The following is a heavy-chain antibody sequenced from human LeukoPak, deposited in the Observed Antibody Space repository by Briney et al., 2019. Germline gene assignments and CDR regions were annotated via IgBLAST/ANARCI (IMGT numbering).Heavy chain of an antibody. Sequence: GGSLRLSCAASGFTFSSYAMSWVRQAPGKGLERVSAISGSAGSTYYADSVKGRFTISRDNSKNTLYLQMNSLRAGDTAIYYCATSPTFDPWGQGTLVTVSS. V-gene: IGHV3-23*01. CDR2: ISGSAGST. CDR1: GFTFSSYA. J-gene: IGHJ5*02. CDR3: ATSPTFDP.